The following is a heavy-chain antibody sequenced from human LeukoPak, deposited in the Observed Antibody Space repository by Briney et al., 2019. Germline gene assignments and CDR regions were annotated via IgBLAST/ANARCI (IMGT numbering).Heavy chain of an antibody. Sequence: GGSLRLSCAASGFTFSSYAMSWVRQAPGKGLEWVSAISGSGGSTYYADSVKGRFTISRDNSKNTLYLQMNSLRAEDTAVYYCAKVFSPTWVGGVLDAFDIWGQGTMVTVSS. CDR1: GFTFSSYA. CDR3: AKVFSPTWVGGVLDAFDI. J-gene: IGHJ3*02. D-gene: IGHD3-16*01. CDR2: ISGSGGST. V-gene: IGHV3-23*01.